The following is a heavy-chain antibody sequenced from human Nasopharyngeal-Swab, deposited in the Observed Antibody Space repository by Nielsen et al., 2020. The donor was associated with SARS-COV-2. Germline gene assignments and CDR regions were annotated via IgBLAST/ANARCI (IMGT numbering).Heavy chain of an antibody. D-gene: IGHD6-13*01. CDR3: ARDLNPSYSRAFDY. CDR2: ISSSSSTI. V-gene: IGHV3-48*04. Sequence: VRQAPGKGLEWVSYISSSSSTIYYTDSMKGRFTISRDNAKNSLYLQMNSLRAEDTAVYYCARDLNPSYSRAFDYWGRGTLVTVSS. J-gene: IGHJ4*02.